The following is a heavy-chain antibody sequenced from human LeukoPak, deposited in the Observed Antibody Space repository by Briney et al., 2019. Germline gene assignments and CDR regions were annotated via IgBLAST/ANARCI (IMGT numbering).Heavy chain of an antibody. CDR3: ARTNVYYYDSSDYYPHFDY. CDR2: ISAYNGNT. J-gene: IGHJ4*02. D-gene: IGHD3-22*01. CDR1: GYTFTSYG. V-gene: IGHV1-18*01. Sequence: ASVKVSCKASGYTFTSYGISWVRQAPGQGLEWMGWISAYNGNTNYAQKLQGRVTMTTDTSTSTAYMELRSLRSEDTAVYYCARTNVYYYDSSDYYPHFDYWGQGTLVTVSS.